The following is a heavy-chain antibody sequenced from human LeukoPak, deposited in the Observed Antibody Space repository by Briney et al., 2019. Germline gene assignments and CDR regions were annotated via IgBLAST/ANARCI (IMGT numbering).Heavy chain of an antibody. Sequence: SQTLSLTCTVSGGSISGGGYYWSWIRQHPGKGLEWIGYIYYSGSTYYNPSLKSRVTISVDTSKNQFSLKLSSVTAADTAVYYCARTSTPGGWFDPWGQGTLVTVSS. J-gene: IGHJ5*02. CDR1: GGSISGGGYY. CDR3: ARTSTPGGWFDP. CDR2: IYYSGST. V-gene: IGHV4-31*03. D-gene: IGHD2-2*01.